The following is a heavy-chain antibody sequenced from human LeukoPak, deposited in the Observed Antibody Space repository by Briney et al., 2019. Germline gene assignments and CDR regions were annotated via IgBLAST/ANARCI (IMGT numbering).Heavy chain of an antibody. CDR2: INPKSGGT. Sequence: ASVKVSCKASGNTFTDYYMNWVRQAPGQGLEWIGWINPKSGGTNYAQKFQGRVTMTRDTSISTAYMELNRLISDDSAVYYFARDKDGMDVWGQGTTVTVSS. V-gene: IGHV1-2*02. CDR1: GNTFTDYY. J-gene: IGHJ6*02. D-gene: IGHD2-15*01. CDR3: ARDKDGMDV.